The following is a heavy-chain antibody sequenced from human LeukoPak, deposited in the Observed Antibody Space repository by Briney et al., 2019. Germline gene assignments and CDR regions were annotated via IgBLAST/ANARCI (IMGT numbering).Heavy chain of an antibody. CDR3: ARRAYCGGDCTRAYYSYYAMDV. CDR2: IYPGDSDT. V-gene: IGHV5-51*01. CDR1: GYTFNTYL. D-gene: IGHD2-21*02. Sequence: GESLKLSCKGSGYTFNTYLIVWVRQMPGKGLEWMGIIYPGDSDTRYSPSFQGQVTISADKSITTAYLQWSSLKASDTAVYYCARRAYCGGDCTRAYYSYYAMDVWGQGTTVTVSS. J-gene: IGHJ6*02.